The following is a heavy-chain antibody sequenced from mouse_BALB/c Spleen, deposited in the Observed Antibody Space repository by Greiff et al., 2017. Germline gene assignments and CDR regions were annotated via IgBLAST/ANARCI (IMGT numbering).Heavy chain of an antibody. CDR2: ISSGSSTI. J-gene: IGHJ1*01. Sequence: EVMLVESGGGLVQPGGSRKLSCAASGFTFSSFGMHWVRQAPEKGLEWVAYISSGSSTIYYADTVKGRFTISRDNPKNTLFLQMTSLRSEDTAVYYGARRYDYDPYWYFDVWGAGTTVTVSS. V-gene: IGHV5-17*02. CDR1: GFTFSSFG. CDR3: ARRYDYDPYWYFDV. D-gene: IGHD2-4*01.